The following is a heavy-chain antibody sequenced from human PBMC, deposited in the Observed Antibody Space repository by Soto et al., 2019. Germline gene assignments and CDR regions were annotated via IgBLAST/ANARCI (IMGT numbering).Heavy chain of an antibody. CDR2: IYNSGST. J-gene: IGHJ5*02. V-gene: IGHV4-59*12. Sequence: SETLSLTCTVSGGSISSYYWSWIRQPPGKGLEWIGYIYNSGSTYYNPSLKSRVTISVDTSKNQFSLKLTSVTAADTAVYYCARDPAPWGQGTLVTVSS. CDR3: ARDPAP. CDR1: GGSISSYY.